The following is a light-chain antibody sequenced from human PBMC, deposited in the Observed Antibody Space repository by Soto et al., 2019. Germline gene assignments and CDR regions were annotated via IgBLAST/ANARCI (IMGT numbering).Light chain of an antibody. CDR1: SSNIGSST. CDR3: AAWDDSQNGPV. V-gene: IGLV1-44*01. J-gene: IGLJ3*02. Sequence: QSVLTQPSSASGTPGQTVTISCSGSSSNIGSSTVNWYQQLPGSAPKLLIYSSTQRPSGVPDRFSGSTSGTSASLAINGLQPEDEADFFCAAWDDSQNGPVFGGGTKLTVL. CDR2: SST.